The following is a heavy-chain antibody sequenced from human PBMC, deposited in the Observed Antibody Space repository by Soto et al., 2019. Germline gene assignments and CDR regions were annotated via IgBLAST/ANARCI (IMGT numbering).Heavy chain of an antibody. CDR1: GGSISTSNW. V-gene: IGHV4-4*02. CDR2: VYRTGST. Sequence: QVQLQESGPGLVKPSGTLSLTCAVSGGSISTSNWWSWVRQPPGKGLEWIGEVYRTGSTTYNPPLESRLTISVDKSKNQFSLKLTSVTAADTAVYYCARARATIAAAAIFDCWGQGTLVTVSS. J-gene: IGHJ4*02. CDR3: ARARATIAAAAIFDC. D-gene: IGHD6-13*01.